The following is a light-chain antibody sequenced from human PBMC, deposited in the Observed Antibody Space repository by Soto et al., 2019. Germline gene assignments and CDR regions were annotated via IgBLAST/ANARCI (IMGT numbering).Light chain of an antibody. CDR2: WSS. Sequence: DIVMTQSPLSLPVTPGEPASISCRSSQSLLHSNGYTYLDWYLQKPGQSPQLLIYWSSDRASGVPDRFSGSGSGTDFTLTISRVEAEDVGVYYCMKALQTPGTFGQGTRLEIK. CDR1: QSLLHSNGYTY. V-gene: IGKV2-28*01. J-gene: IGKJ5*01. CDR3: MKALQTPGT.